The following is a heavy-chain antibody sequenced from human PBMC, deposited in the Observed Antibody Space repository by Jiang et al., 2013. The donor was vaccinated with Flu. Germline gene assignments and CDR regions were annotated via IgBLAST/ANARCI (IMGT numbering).Heavy chain of an antibody. CDR3: ARGPLWFGELFLTYYYYYGMDV. Sequence: LLKPSETLSLTCAVYGGSFSGYYWSWIRQPPGKGLGWIGEINHSGSTNYNPSLKSRVTISVDTSKNQFSLKLSSVTAADTAVYYCARGPLWFGELFLTYYYYYGMDVWGKGTTVTVSS. V-gene: IGHV4-34*01. CDR2: INHSGST. J-gene: IGHJ6*04. D-gene: IGHD3-10*01. CDR1: GGSFSGYY.